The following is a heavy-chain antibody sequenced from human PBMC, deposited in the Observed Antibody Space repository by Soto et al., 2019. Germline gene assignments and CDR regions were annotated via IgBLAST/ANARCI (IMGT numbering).Heavy chain of an antibody. Sequence: QVQLVESGGGVVQPGRSLRLSCAASGFTFSSYGMHWVRQAPGKGLEWVAVISYDGSNKYYADSVKSRFTISRDNSKNTLYLQMNSLRAEDTAVYYCAKDRVAVAGTLDYWGQGTLVTVSS. CDR1: GFTFSSYG. D-gene: IGHD6-19*01. V-gene: IGHV3-30*18. J-gene: IGHJ4*02. CDR3: AKDRVAVAGTLDY. CDR2: ISYDGSNK.